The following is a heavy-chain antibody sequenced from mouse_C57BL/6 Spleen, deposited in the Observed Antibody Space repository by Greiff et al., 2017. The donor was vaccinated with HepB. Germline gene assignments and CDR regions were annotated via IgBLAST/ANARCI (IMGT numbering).Heavy chain of an antibody. CDR1: GFSLTSYG. V-gene: IGHV2-2*01. CDR3: ARAVYYGNYRFAY. D-gene: IGHD2-1*01. J-gene: IGHJ4*01. CDR2: IWSGGST. Sequence: QVQLQQSGPGLVQPSQSLSITCTVSGFSLTSYGVHWVRQSPGKGLEWLGVIWSGGSTDYNAAFISRLSISKDNSKSQVYFKMNSLQADNTAIDYCARAVYYGNYRFAYWGQGTSVTVSS.